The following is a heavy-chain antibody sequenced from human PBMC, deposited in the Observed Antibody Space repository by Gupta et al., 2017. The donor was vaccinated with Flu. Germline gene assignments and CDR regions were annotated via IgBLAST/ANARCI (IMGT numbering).Heavy chain of an antibody. CDR3: ARDYSRWLELRGFDY. V-gene: IGHV3-11*05. CDR2: ISSSSSYT. Sequence: MSWIRQAPGKGLEWVSYISSSSSYTNYADSVKGRFTISRDNAKNSLYLQMNSLRAEDTAVYYCARDYSRWLELRGFDYWGQGTLVTVSS. D-gene: IGHD1-7*01. J-gene: IGHJ4*02.